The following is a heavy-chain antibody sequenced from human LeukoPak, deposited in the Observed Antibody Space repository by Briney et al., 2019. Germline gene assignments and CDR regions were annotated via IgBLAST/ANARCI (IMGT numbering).Heavy chain of an antibody. J-gene: IGHJ6*02. V-gene: IGHV3-23*01. CDR3: AKTSRDSSSWLYYYYGMDV. CDR1: GFTFSSYA. Sequence: GGSLRLSCAASGFTFSSYAMSWVRQAPGKGLEWVSAISGSGGSTYYADSVKGRFTISRDNSKNTLYLQMNSLRAEDTAVYYCAKTSRDSSSWLYYYYGMDVWGQGTTVTVSS. CDR2: ISGSGGST. D-gene: IGHD6-13*01.